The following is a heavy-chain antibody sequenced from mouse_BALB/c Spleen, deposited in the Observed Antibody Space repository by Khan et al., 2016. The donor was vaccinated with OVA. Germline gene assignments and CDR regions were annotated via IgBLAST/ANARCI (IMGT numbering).Heavy chain of an antibody. V-gene: IGHV3-2*02. D-gene: IGHD1-1*02. J-gene: IGHJ1*01. Sequence: VQLKQSGPGLVKPSQSLSLTCTVTGCSITSDYAWNWIRQFPGNKLEWMGYISYSGSTSYNPSLKSRISITRDTSKNQFFLQLNSVTTGDTATYYCARRAYYANWYFDVWGAGTTVTVSS. CDR2: ISYSGST. CDR3: ARRAYYANWYFDV. CDR1: GCSITSDYA.